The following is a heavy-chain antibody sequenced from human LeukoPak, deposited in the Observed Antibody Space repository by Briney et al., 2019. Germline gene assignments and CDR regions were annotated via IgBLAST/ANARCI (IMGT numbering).Heavy chain of an antibody. J-gene: IGHJ6*03. Sequence: PSETLSLTCTVSGGSISSYYWSWIRQPAGKGLEWIGRIYTSGSTNYNPSLKSRVTMSVDTSKNQFSLKLSSVTAADTAVYYCARDGERYCSGGSCTDYYYYMDVWGKGTTVTVSS. CDR1: GGSISSYY. CDR3: ARDGERYCSGGSCTDYYYYMDV. D-gene: IGHD2-15*01. V-gene: IGHV4-4*07. CDR2: IYTSGST.